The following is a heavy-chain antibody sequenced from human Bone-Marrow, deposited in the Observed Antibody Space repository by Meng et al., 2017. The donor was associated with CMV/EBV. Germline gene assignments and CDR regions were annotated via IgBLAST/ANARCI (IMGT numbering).Heavy chain of an antibody. V-gene: IGHV3-30*02. CDR2: IRYDGSNK. CDR3: AKGRFTMVRGVLDY. Sequence: LSLTCAASGFTFSSYGMHWVRQAPGKGLEWVAFIRYDGSNKYYADSVKGRFTISRDNSKNTLYLQMNSLRAEDTAVYYCAKGRFTMVRGVLDYWGQGTLVTVSS. D-gene: IGHD3-10*01. J-gene: IGHJ4*02. CDR1: GFTFSSYG.